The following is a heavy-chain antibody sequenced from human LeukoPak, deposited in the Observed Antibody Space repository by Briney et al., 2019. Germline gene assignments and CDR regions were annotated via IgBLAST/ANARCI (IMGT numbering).Heavy chain of an antibody. V-gene: IGHV4-34*01. Sequence: PSETLSLTCAVYGGSFSGYCWSWIRQPPGKGLEWIGEMNHSGSTNYNPSLKSRVTISVDTSKNQFSLKLSSVTAADTAVYYCASLPAAIENYYYYYGMDVWGQGTTVTVSS. CDR2: MNHSGST. J-gene: IGHJ6*02. D-gene: IGHD2-2*01. CDR1: GGSFSGYC. CDR3: ASLPAAIENYYYYYGMDV.